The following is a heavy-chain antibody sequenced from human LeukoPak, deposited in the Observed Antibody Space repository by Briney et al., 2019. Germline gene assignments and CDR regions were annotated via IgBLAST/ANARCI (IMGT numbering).Heavy chain of an antibody. Sequence: GGSLQISCKGSGFPFMNSWIAWVRPLPGKGLEWMGIIYPCDSDPRYSPSFQGQVTISADKSITTAYLEWSSLKASDSAMYYCARRSSGWYVDYWGQGTLVTVSS. CDR1: GFPFMNSW. CDR3: ARRSSGWYVDY. CDR2: IYPCDSDP. J-gene: IGHJ4*02. V-gene: IGHV5-51*01. D-gene: IGHD6-19*01.